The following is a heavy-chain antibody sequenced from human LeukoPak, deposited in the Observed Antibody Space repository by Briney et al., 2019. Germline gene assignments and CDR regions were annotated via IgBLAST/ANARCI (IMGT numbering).Heavy chain of an antibody. V-gene: IGHV4-59*01. Sequence: SETLSLTCTVSGGSISSYYWSWIRQPPGKGLEWIGSIYYSGSTNYNPSLKSRVTISVDTSKNQFSLKLTSVTAADTAVYYCARDPSIAAAGTYHWFDPWGQGTLVTVSS. CDR1: GGSISSYY. CDR2: IYYSGST. J-gene: IGHJ5*02. CDR3: ARDPSIAAAGTYHWFDP. D-gene: IGHD6-13*01.